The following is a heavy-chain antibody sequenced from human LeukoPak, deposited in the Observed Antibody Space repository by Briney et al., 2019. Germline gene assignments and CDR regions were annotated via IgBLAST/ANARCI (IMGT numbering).Heavy chain of an antibody. CDR3: AKPLFRGYYLGSAFDI. J-gene: IGHJ3*02. D-gene: IGHD3-22*01. V-gene: IGHV3-48*01. CDR1: GFTFSSYS. Sequence: GGSLRLSCAASGFTFSSYSMNWVRQAPGKGLEWVSYISSSSSTIYYADSVKGRFTISRDNSKNTLYLQMNSLRAEDTAVYYCAKPLFRGYYLGSAFDIWGQGTMVTVSS. CDR2: ISSSSSTI.